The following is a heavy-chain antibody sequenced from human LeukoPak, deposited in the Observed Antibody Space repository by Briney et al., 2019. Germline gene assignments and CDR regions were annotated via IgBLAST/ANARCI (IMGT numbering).Heavy chain of an antibody. CDR2: INHNGST. CDR3: ARGPGGSSIGY. Sequence: KPSETLSLTCAVYGGSFSGYYWSWIRQPPGKGLEWIGEINHNGSTNYNPSLKSRVTISVDTSKNQFSLQLSSVTAAETAVYYCARGPGGSSIGYWGKGTLVTVSS. J-gene: IGHJ4*02. D-gene: IGHD2-15*01. V-gene: IGHV4-34*01. CDR1: GGSFSGYY.